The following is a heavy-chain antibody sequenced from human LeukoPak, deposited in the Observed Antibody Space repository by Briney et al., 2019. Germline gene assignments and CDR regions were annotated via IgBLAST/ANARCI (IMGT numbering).Heavy chain of an antibody. CDR2: AYYRSKWFI. J-gene: IGHJ4*02. CDR3: ARGAVRGGTNFDY. V-gene: IGHV6-1*01. Sequence: SQTLSLTCAISGDSVSGSPAVWNWIRQSPSRGLEWLGRAYYRSKWFIDYGLSVKGRITITPGTSKNQFSLQLNSVTAEDTAVYYCARGAVRGGTNFDYWGQGTLVTVSS. D-gene: IGHD3-10*01. CDR1: GDSVSGSPAV.